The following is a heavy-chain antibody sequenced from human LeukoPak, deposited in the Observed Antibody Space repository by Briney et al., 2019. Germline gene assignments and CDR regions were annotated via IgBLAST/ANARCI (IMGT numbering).Heavy chain of an antibody. V-gene: IGHV3-48*02. Sequence: GGSLRLSCAASGFTFSNYAMSWVRQAPGKGLEWVSYVSSSISTIYYADSVKGRFTISRDNAKNSLYLQMNSLRDEDTAVYYCASGVVFYDSSGSHFEYWGQGTLVTVSS. D-gene: IGHD3-22*01. CDR2: VSSSISTI. CDR3: ASGVVFYDSSGSHFEY. J-gene: IGHJ4*02. CDR1: GFTFSNYA.